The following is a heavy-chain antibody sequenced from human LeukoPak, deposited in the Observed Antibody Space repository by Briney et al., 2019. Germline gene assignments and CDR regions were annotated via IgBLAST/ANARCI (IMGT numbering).Heavy chain of an antibody. D-gene: IGHD4-17*01. CDR1: GFTFSTYW. J-gene: IGHJ4*02. CDR3: ARENDYGDYDNFDY. V-gene: IGHV3-48*03. Sequence: GGSLRLSCAASGFTFSTYWMSWVRQAPGKGLEWVSYISSSGSTIYYADSVKGRFTISRDNAKNSLYLQMNSLRAEDTAVYYCARENDYGDYDNFDYWGQGTLVTVSS. CDR2: ISSSGSTI.